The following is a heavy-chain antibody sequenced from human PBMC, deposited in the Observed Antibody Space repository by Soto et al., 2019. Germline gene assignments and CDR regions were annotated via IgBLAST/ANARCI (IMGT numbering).Heavy chain of an antibody. Sequence: EVQLLESGGGLVQPGGSLRLSCAVSGFSFSNSAMTWVRQAPGKGLEWVSGISGSGDITYNTDSVKGRFAISRDTYKNVAYLQMRSLRAEDTAVYYCATVPQWVLRYHDWFFDYWGQGTLVTVSS. V-gene: IGHV3-23*01. CDR3: ATVPQWVLRYHDWFFDY. CDR1: GFSFSNSA. J-gene: IGHJ4*02. CDR2: ISGSGDIT. D-gene: IGHD3-9*01.